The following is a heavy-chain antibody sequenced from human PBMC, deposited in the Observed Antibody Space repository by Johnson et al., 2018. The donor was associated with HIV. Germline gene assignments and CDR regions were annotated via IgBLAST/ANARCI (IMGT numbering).Heavy chain of an antibody. J-gene: IGHJ3*02. CDR2: ISYDGSKR. CDR3: AKARANWGSRDAFDI. Sequence: QVQLVESGGGVVQPGRSLRLSCAASRFTFSSYAMHWVRQAPGKGLEWVAVISYDGSKRYYADSVRGRFTISRDNSKNTLYLQMNSLSAEDTAVYYCAKARANWGSRDAFDIWGQGTVVTVSS. V-gene: IGHV3-30*01. CDR1: RFTFSSYA. D-gene: IGHD7-27*01.